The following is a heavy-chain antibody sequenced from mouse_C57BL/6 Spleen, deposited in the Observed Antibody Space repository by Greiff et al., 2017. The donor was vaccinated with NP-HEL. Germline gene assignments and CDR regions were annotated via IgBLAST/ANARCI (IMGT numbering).Heavy chain of an antibody. J-gene: IGHJ2*01. CDR1: GYTFTSYT. D-gene: IGHD1-1*02. CDR3: ARAGGGYYFDY. Sequence: VQLQQSGAELARPGASVKMSCKASGYTFTSYTMHWVKQRPGQGLEWIGYINPSSGNIKYNQKFKDKATLTANKSSSTAYMQLRSLTSEDSAVYYCARAGGGYYFDYWGQGTTLTVSS. V-gene: IGHV1-4*01. CDR2: INPSSGNI.